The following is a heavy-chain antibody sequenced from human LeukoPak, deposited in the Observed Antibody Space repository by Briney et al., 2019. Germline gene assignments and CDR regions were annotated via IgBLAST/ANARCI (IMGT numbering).Heavy chain of an antibody. J-gene: IGHJ4*02. D-gene: IGHD5-18*01. CDR3: ATVGSGNTYGYGDY. Sequence: GGSLRLSCAATGLTVSTNYMSWVRQAPGKGLEWVSVFYNGINTYYADSVKGRFTTSRDSSKNTLYLQMNSLRVEDTAVYFCATVGSGNTYGYGDYWGQGTLVTVSS. V-gene: IGHV3-66*01. CDR1: GLTVSTNY. CDR2: FYNGINT.